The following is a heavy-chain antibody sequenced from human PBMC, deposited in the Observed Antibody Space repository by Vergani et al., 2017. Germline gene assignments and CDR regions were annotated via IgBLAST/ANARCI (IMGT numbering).Heavy chain of an antibody. CDR1: GGSISSNSCY. CDR2: IYYSGST. D-gene: IGHD2-2*02. V-gene: IGHV4-39*02. Sequence: QLQLQESGPGLVKPSETLSLTCTVSGGSISSNSCYWVWIRQPPGKGLEWIGTIYYSGSTYYNPSLKSRVTISVDTSKNHLSLKLSAVTAADTAVYYCATIGYRRWGYYFDYWVEGILVTVSS. J-gene: IGHJ4*02. CDR3: ATIGYRRWGYYFDY.